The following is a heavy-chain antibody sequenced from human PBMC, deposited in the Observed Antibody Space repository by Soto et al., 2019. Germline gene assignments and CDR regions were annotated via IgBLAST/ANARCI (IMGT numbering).Heavy chain of an antibody. CDR3: ARETPSFDS. V-gene: IGHV3-48*02. CDR1: GFTFSDYP. J-gene: IGHJ4*02. Sequence: QLVESGGGLVQPGGSLRLSCAASGFTFSDYPMNWVRQAPGKGLEWVSSIRTISSAIYFADSVRGRFTISRDNARNSLYLQMTSLRDEDMAVYYCARETPSFDSWGQGTLVTVSS. CDR2: IRTISSAI. D-gene: IGHD2-15*01.